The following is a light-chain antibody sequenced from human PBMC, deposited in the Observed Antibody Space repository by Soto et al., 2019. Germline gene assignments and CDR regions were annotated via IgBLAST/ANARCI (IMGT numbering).Light chain of an antibody. Sequence: EIVLTQSPGTLSLSPGERATLSCRASQTISSTFLAWYQQKPGQAPRLLITAASSRGTGIPDRFSGSGSGTDFTLTISRLEPEDFAVYYCQHYETSSPMYTFGQGTKLEIK. CDR2: AAS. J-gene: IGKJ2*01. CDR1: QTISSTF. V-gene: IGKV3-20*01. CDR3: QHYETSSPMYT.